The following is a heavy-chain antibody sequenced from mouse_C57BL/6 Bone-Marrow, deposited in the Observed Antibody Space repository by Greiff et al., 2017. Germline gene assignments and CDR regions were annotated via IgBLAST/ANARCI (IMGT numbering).Heavy chain of an antibody. CDR2: ISGGGGST. V-gene: IGHV5-9*01. Sequence: EVKLMESGGGLVKPGGSLKLSCAASGFTFSSYTMSWVRQTPEKRLQWVAAISGGGGSTYYPDSVKGRFTISRDNDKNIRYLQMSSLRSEDTALYYCSRQVTTVLATKYFDVWGTGTTVTVAS. CDR3: SRQVTTVLATKYFDV. J-gene: IGHJ1*03. CDR1: GFTFSSYT. D-gene: IGHD1-1*01.